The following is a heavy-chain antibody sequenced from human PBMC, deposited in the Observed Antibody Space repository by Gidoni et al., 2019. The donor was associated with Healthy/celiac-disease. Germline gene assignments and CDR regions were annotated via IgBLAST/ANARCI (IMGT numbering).Heavy chain of an antibody. Sequence: QVQLVESGGGVAQPGRSLTPSRASSGFTFRSHRLHWVPQAPGQAPGKGLEWGAVIWYDGSNKYYADSVKGRFTISRDNSKNTLYLQMNSLRAEDTAVYYCARAGAAAAGMEEPDPYYYYMDVWGKGTTVTVSS. CDR2: IWYDGSNK. D-gene: IGHD6-13*01. CDR1: GFTFRSHR. CDR3: ARAGAAAAGMEEPDPYYYYMDV. J-gene: IGHJ6*03. V-gene: IGHV3-33*08.